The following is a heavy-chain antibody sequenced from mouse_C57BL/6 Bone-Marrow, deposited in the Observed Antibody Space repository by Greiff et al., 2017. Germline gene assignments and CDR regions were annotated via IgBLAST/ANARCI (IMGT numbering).Heavy chain of an antibody. CDR3: ARDDYDGYFDV. CDR2: ISSGGSYT. Sequence: EVQLVESGGDLVKPGGSLKLSCAASGFTFSSYGMSWVRQTPDKRLEWVATISSGGSYTYYPDSVKGRFTISRNNAKNTLYLQMSSLKSEDTARYYCARDDYDGYFDVWGTGTTVTVSS. J-gene: IGHJ1*03. CDR1: GFTFSSYG. V-gene: IGHV5-6*01. D-gene: IGHD2-4*01.